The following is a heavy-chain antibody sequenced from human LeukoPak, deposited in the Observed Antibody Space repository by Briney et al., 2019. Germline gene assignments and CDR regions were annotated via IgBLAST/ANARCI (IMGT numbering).Heavy chain of an antibody. V-gene: IGHV1-69*06. J-gene: IGHJ6*03. CDR3: ASTAISLLQFGIPYYYMDV. Sequence: ASVKVSCKASGGTFSSYAISWVRQAPGQGLEWMGWIIPIFGTANYAQKFQGRVTITADKSTSTAYMELSSLRSEDTAVYYCASTAISLLQFGIPYYYMDVWGKGTTVTVSS. CDR1: GGTFSSYA. D-gene: IGHD5-24*01. CDR2: IIPIFGTA.